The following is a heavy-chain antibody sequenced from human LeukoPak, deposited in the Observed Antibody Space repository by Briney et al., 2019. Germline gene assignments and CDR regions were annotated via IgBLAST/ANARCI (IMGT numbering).Heavy chain of an antibody. CDR3: ARRSRGHCTTTSCFFDY. J-gene: IGHJ4*02. V-gene: IGHV5-51*01. CDR2: VSPGDSDT. CDR1: GYTFTNYW. D-gene: IGHD2-2*01. Sequence: GEPLKISCQGSGYTFTNYWIGWVRQMPGKGLEWMGIVSPGDSDTRYSPSSQGQVTLSVDKSISAAYLQWSSLKASDTALYYCARRSRGHCTTTSCFFDYWGQGTLVTVSS.